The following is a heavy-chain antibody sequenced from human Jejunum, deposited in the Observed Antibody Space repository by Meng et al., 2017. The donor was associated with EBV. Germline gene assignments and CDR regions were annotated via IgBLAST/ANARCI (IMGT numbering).Heavy chain of an antibody. CDR1: GFSVKNNC. CDR3: ARGGEPDY. D-gene: IGHD3-10*01. Sequence: VLLVDVGAQLIARGGSLGISCVASGFSVKNNCMSWVRQAPGKGLAWVSVIYIGGNTFYADSVKGRFTISRDDSKNTVFLPMNSLRAEDTAVYYCARGGEPDYWGQGILVTVSS. J-gene: IGHJ4*02. CDR2: IYIGGNT. V-gene: IGHV3-53*01.